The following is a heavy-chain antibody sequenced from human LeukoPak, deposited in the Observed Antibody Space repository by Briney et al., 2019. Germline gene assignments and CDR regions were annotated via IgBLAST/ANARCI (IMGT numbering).Heavy chain of an antibody. CDR1: GFTFSSYA. Sequence: GGSLRLSCAASGFTFSSYAMHWVRQAPGKGLEWVAVISYDGSNKYYADSVKGRFTISRDNVKNSLYLQMNSLRAEDTAVYYCARVEGPNYYDSSGTPDYWGRGTLVTVSS. J-gene: IGHJ4*02. D-gene: IGHD3-22*01. CDR2: ISYDGSNK. V-gene: IGHV3-30-3*01. CDR3: ARVEGPNYYDSSGTPDY.